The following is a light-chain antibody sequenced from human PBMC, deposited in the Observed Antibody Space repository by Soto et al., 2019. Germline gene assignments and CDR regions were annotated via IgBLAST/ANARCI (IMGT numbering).Light chain of an antibody. V-gene: IGKV3-11*01. CDR1: QSVSRY. CDR2: DAS. J-gene: IGKJ1*01. CDR3: QQRSNWPRT. Sequence: EIVLTQSPATLSLSPGERATLSCRASQSVSRYLAWYQQKPGQAPRLLIYDASNRATGTPARFSGSGSGTDFTLTISSLEPEDFAVYYCQQRSNWPRTFGQGTKVEIK.